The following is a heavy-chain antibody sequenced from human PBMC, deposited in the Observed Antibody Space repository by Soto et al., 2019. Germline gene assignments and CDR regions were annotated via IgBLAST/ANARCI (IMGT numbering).Heavy chain of an antibody. CDR2: MNPNSGNT. CDR1: GYTFTSYD. J-gene: IGHJ5*02. CDR3: ARGAWAGGWFDP. D-gene: IGHD3-16*01. Sequence: ASVKVSSKASGYTFTSYDINWVRQATGQGLEWMGWMNPNSGNTGYAQKFQGRVTMTRNTSISTAYMELSSLRSEDTAVYYCARGAWAGGWFDPWGQGTLVTVSS. V-gene: IGHV1-8*02.